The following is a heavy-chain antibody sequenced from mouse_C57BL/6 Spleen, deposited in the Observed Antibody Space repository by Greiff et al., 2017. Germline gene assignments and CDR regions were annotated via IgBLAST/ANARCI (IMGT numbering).Heavy chain of an antibody. V-gene: IGHV1-82*01. D-gene: IGHD1-1*01. CDR3: ARPSYYGHFDY. J-gene: IGHJ2*01. CDR1: GYAFSSSW. Sequence: QVQLQQSGPELVKPGASVKISCKASGYAFSSSWMNWVKQRPGKGLEWIGRIYPGDGDTNYNGKFKGKATLTADKSPSTAYMQLSSLTSEDSAVYFCARPSYYGHFDYWGQGTTLTVSS. CDR2: IYPGDGDT.